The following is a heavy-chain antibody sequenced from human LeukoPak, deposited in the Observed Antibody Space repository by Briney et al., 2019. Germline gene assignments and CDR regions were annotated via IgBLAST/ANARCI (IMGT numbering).Heavy chain of an antibody. Sequence: SVKVSCRTSGGTFNNSAISWVRQAPGHGLEWLGGIMPLFGTAGYAQKFQGRVTITKDESTRTVYLELTSLTSDDTAVYYCARDVHGDYGSGWFDPWGQGTLVSVSS. J-gene: IGHJ5*02. D-gene: IGHD4-17*01. CDR2: IMPLFGTA. CDR3: ARDVHGDYGSGWFDP. CDR1: GGTFNNSA. V-gene: IGHV1-69*05.